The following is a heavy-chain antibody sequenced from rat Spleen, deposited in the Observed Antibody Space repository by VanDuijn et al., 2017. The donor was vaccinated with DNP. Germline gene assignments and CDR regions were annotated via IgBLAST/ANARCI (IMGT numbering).Heavy chain of an antibody. J-gene: IGHJ4*01. CDR3: TRDGSPYYSSYMDVMDA. D-gene: IGHD1-2*01. V-gene: IGHV2-1*01. Sequence: QVQLKESGPGLVQPSQTLSLTCTVSGFSLTSNSVHWVRQPPGKGLEWIGTIRSGGTTDYNSILRSRLTISRDTSKSQVFLKMNSLQTEDTAIYYCTRDGSPYYSSYMDVMDAWGQGASVTVSS. CDR2: IRSGGTT. CDR1: GFSLTSNS.